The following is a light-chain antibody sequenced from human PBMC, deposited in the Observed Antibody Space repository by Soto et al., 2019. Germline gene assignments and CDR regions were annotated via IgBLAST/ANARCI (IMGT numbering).Light chain of an antibody. V-gene: IGKV3-11*01. J-gene: IGKJ4*01. Sequence: EIVLTQSPATLSLSPGERATLSCRASQSVNNYLAWYQQKPGQAPRLLIYDASNRATGIPARFSGSVSGTDFTPTISSLEPEDFAVYYCQQRSNWPLTFGGGTKVEIK. CDR3: QQRSNWPLT. CDR1: QSVNNY. CDR2: DAS.